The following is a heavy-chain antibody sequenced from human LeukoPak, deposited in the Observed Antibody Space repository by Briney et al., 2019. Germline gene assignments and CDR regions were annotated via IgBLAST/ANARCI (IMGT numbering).Heavy chain of an antibody. CDR3: ARDRKTGTTRIPYYYGMDV. CDR1: GGSISSYY. V-gene: IGHV4-59*01. CDR2: IYYSGST. J-gene: IGHJ6*02. Sequence: SGPGLVKPSETLSLTCTVSGGSISSYYWSWIRQPPGKGLEWIGYIYYSGSTNYDPSLKSRVTISVDTSKNQFSLKLSSVTAADTAVYYCARDRKTGTTRIPYYYGMDVWGQGTTVTVSS. D-gene: IGHD1-1*01.